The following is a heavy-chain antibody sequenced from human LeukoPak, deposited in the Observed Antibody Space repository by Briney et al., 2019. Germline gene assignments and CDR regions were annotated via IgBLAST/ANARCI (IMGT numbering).Heavy chain of an antibody. J-gene: IGHJ4*02. Sequence: GESLRLSCAASGFTFTSYAMSWVRQAPGKGLEWVSVISGSGGSTYYADAVKGRFTISRDNSKNTLYLQMNSLRAEDTAVYYCAKDGGDYFDYWGQGTLVTVSS. CDR3: AKDGGDYFDY. D-gene: IGHD4-17*01. CDR2: ISGSGGST. V-gene: IGHV3-23*01. CDR1: GFTFTSYA.